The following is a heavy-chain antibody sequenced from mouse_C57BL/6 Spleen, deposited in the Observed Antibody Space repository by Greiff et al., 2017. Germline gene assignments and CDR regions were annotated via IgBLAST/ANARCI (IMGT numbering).Heavy chain of an antibody. V-gene: IGHV5-4*03. CDR2: ISDGGSYT. CDR1: GFTFSSYA. CDR3: ARAQLRLPYFDD. Sequence: EVKLMESGGGLVKPGGSLKLSCAASGFTFSSYAMSWVRQTPEKRLEWVATISDGGSYTYYPDNVKGRFTISRDNAKNNLYLQMSQLKSEDTAMYYCARAQLRLPYFDDWGQGTTLTVSS. J-gene: IGHJ2*01. D-gene: IGHD3-2*02.